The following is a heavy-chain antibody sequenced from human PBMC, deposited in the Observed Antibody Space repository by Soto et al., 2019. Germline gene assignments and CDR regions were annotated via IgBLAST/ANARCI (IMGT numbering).Heavy chain of an antibody. V-gene: IGHV1-18*01. CDR2: ISAYNGNT. D-gene: IGHD2-21*02. CDR1: GYTFTSYG. J-gene: IGHJ4*02. CDR3: ARDRSVYCGGDCPIAY. Sequence: ASVKVSCKASGYTFTSYGISWVRQAPGQGLEWMGWISAYNGNTNYAQKLQGRVTMTTDTSTSTAYMELRSLRSDDTAVYYCARDRSVYCGGDCPIAYWGQGTLVTVSS.